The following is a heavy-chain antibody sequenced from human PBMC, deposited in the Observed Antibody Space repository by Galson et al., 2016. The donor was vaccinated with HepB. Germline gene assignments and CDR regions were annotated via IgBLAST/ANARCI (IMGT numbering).Heavy chain of an antibody. CDR3: VKDRGCPNCRYDY. CDR1: GFTFNHYA. V-gene: IGHV3-64D*06. J-gene: IGHJ4*02. CDR2: VSADGFAT. Sequence: SLRLSCAASGFTFNHYALHWVRQAPGKGLEYVSTVSADGFATYYADSVKGRFTISRDNSKNTQYLQMSSLGPEDTALYYCVKDRGCPNCRYDYWGQGALVTVSS. D-gene: IGHD1-1*01.